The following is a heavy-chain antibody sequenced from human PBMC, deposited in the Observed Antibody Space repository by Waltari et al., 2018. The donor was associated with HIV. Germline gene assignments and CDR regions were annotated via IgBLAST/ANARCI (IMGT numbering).Heavy chain of an antibody. D-gene: IGHD3-10*01. Sequence: FTFSSYGMHWVRQAPGKGLEWVAVISYDGSKKYYADSVKGRFTISRDNSKNTLFLEMNSLRAEDTAVYYCAKDRTYYYGSGNNYYQYYGMDVWGQGTTVTVSS. J-gene: IGHJ6*02. CDR3: AKDRTYYYGSGNNYYQYYGMDV. CDR1: FTFSSYG. V-gene: IGHV3-30*18. CDR2: ISYDGSKK.